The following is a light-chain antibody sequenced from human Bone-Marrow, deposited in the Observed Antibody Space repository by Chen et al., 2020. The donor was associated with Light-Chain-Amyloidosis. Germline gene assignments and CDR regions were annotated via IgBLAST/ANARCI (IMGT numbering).Light chain of an antibody. CDR1: NIGATS. CDR3: QVWDRSSDRPV. CDR2: DDS. Sequence: SYVLTQPSSVSVAPRQPATIACGGNNIGATSVHWYQQTPGQAPLLGVYDDSDRPSGIPERLSGSNSGNTATLTISRVEAGDEADYYCQVWDRSSDRPVFGGGTKLTVL. V-gene: IGLV3-21*02. J-gene: IGLJ3*02.